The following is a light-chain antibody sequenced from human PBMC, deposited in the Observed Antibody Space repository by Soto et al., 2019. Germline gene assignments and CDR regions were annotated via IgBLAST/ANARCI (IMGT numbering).Light chain of an antibody. CDR3: QHYSNWPPWT. J-gene: IGKJ1*01. Sequence: IVMTQSPATLSGSPGERATLSCRASQSISNNLAWYQQKPSQAPRLLIYRASTRATGIPVRFSGSGSGTDFTLTISSLQSEDFAVYYCQHYSNWPPWTFGQGTKVEIK. CDR2: RAS. V-gene: IGKV3-15*01. CDR1: QSISNN.